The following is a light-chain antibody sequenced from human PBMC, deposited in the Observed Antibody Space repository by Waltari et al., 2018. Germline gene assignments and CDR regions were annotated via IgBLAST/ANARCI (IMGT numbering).Light chain of an antibody. CDR1: RSNIGDTA. V-gene: IGLV1-44*01. J-gene: IGLJ1*01. CDR2: TDN. CDR3: AAWDDSVNGYV. Sequence: QSVLTQPPSASATPGERVTISCSGSRSNIGDTAVNWYQHLPGAAPELLIYTDNQRPAGVPARFSGSKSGTSASLGISGLQSEDEATYYCAAWDDSVNGYVFGSGTEVTVL.